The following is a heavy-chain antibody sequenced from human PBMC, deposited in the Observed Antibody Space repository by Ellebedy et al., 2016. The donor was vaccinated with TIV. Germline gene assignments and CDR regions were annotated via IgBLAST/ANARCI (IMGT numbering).Heavy chain of an antibody. J-gene: IGHJ4*02. CDR1: GFTFSGHY. D-gene: IGHD3/OR15-3a*01. CDR2: ISANGGTT. Sequence: GESLKISCVASGFTFSGHYMDWVRQALGKGLEWVSIISANGGTTYYADSVKGRFTISRDNSKNTLFLQMSSLRAEDTAVYFCARRSTDFAFDSWGQGTLVTVSS. CDR3: ARRSTDFAFDS. V-gene: IGHV3-23*01.